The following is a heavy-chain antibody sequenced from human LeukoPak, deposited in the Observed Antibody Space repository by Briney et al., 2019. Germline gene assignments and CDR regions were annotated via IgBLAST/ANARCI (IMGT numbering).Heavy chain of an antibody. D-gene: IGHD3-10*01. CDR1: GFTFSSYG. CDR2: ISYDGSNK. Sequence: GGSLRLSCAASGFTFSSYGMHWVRQAPGKGLEWVAVISYDGSNKYYADSVKGRFTISRDNSKNTLYLQMNSLRAEDTAVYYCAKGARGWFGELCQNYWGQGTLVTVSS. CDR3: AKGARGWFGELCQNY. V-gene: IGHV3-30*18. J-gene: IGHJ4*02.